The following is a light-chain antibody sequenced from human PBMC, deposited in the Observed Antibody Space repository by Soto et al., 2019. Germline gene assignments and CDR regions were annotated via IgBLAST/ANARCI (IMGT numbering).Light chain of an antibody. CDR1: GSNIGAGYD. CDR3: QSYDSSLGGPKV. CDR2: GNN. V-gene: IGLV1-40*01. Sequence: QSVLTQPPSVSGAPGQRVTISCTGSGSNIGAGYDVHWYLQLPRTAPKLLIYGNNNRPSGVPDRFSGSKSGTSASLAITGLQAEDEADYYCQSYDSSLGGPKVFGGGTKLTVL. J-gene: IGLJ2*01.